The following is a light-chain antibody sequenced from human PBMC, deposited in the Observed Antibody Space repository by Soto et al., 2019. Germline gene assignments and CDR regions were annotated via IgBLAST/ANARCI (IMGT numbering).Light chain of an antibody. CDR2: EVT. Sequence: QSALTQPASVSGSLGQSITISCTGTSSDVGNYNLVSWYQQHPDKAPKLMIYEVTQRPSGVSNRFSGSKSGNTASLTISGLQAEDEADYYCCSYAGSSTGVFGGGTQLTVL. CDR3: CSYAGSSTGV. CDR1: SSDVGNYNL. V-gene: IGLV2-23*02. J-gene: IGLJ3*02.